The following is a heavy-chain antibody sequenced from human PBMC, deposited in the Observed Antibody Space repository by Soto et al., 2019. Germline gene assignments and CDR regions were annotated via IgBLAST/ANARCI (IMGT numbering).Heavy chain of an antibody. Sequence: SETLSLTCTVSGGSISRYYWSWVRQATGKGLEWIGYIYNTGSTVYNPSFKSRVTISVDTSKNLFSLKLNSVTAAVTAVYYCARDLWGYCGTDCYPLDVWGQGTTVTVS. J-gene: IGHJ6*02. D-gene: IGHD2-21*02. CDR1: GGSISRYY. CDR2: IYNTGST. CDR3: ARDLWGYCGTDCYPLDV. V-gene: IGHV4-59*01.